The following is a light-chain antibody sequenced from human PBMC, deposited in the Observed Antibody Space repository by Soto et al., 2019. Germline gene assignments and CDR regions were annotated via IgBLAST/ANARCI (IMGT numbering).Light chain of an antibody. CDR3: GSYTSISTYS. V-gene: IGLV2-14*01. CDR1: SSDVGSHKY. Sequence: QSALAQPASVSGSPGQSITISCTGTSSDVGSHKYVSWYQHYPGKAPQLMIYEVSNRPSGVSNRFSGSKSGNTASLTISGLQAEDEADYYCGSYTSISTYSFGTGTKVTVL. CDR2: EVS. J-gene: IGLJ1*01.